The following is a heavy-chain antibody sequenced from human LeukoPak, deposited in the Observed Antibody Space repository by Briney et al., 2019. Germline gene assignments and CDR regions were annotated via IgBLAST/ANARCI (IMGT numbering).Heavy chain of an antibody. D-gene: IGHD5-18*01. CDR3: ARDEDTAMANPFDY. J-gene: IGHJ4*02. CDR2: INPNSGGT. V-gene: IGHV1-2*02. CDR1: GYTFTGYY. Sequence: VASVKVSCKASGYTFTGYYMHWVRQAPGQGLEWMGWINPNSGGTNYAQKFQGRVTMTRDTSISTAYVELSRLRSDDTAVYYCARDEDTAMANPFDYWGQGTLVTVSS.